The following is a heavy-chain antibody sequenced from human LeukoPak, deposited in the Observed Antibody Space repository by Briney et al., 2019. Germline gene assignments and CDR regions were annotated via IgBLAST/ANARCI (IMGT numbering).Heavy chain of an antibody. CDR1: GGSIGPYY. CDR2: IYTTGTA. Sequence: SETLSLTSLLSGGSIGPYYWSWIRQAAGKGPEWIGRIYTTGTADYNPSLKGRVFLSVDTSMNQFSLKVTSVTAADTAVYYCARDHSSSSWMDAFEIWGPGMKVIVSS. D-gene: IGHD6-6*01. V-gene: IGHV4-4*07. CDR3: ARDHSSSSWMDAFEI. J-gene: IGHJ3*02.